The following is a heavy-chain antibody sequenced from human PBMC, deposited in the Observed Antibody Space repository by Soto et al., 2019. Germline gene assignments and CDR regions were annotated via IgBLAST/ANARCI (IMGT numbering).Heavy chain of an antibody. D-gene: IGHD3-16*01. V-gene: IGHV3-33*01. Sequence: QVQVVESGGGVVQPGTSLRLSCAASGFTFNNYGMHWVRQAPGKGLEWVAVIWYDASHKYYADSVKGGLTISRDNSKNTLYLQMSSLRGEDTAVYYCARDKTFGGTIGSAFDSWGQGTLVTVSS. CDR2: IWYDASHK. J-gene: IGHJ4*02. CDR1: GFTFNNYG. CDR3: ARDKTFGGTIGSAFDS.